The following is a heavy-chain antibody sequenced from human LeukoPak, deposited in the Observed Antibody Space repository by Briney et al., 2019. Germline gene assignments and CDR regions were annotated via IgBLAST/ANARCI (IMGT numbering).Heavy chain of an antibody. CDR1: GYTFTRYG. V-gene: IGHV1-18*01. J-gene: IGHJ4*02. D-gene: IGHD1-26*01. CDR3: AARSGELPYYFDY. Sequence: ASVTVSCKASGYTFTRYGISWMRQAPGQGLEWMGWITTYNGKTSYGQRFQGRVTMTTDTSTSTAYMELRSLRSDDTAVYYCAARSGELPYYFDYWGQGTLVTVSS. CDR2: ITTYNGKT.